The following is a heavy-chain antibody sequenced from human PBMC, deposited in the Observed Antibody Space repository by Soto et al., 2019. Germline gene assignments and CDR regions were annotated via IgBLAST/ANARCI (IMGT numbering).Heavy chain of an antibody. J-gene: IGHJ4*02. V-gene: IGHV4-59*01. CDR2: IYYSGST. Sequence: LSLTCTVSGGSISSYYWSWIRQPPGKGLEWIGYIYYSGSTNYNPSLKSRVTISVDTSKNQFSLKLSSVTAADTAVYYCARARYYGDYPYYFDYWGQGTLVTVSS. D-gene: IGHD4-17*01. CDR1: GGSISSYY. CDR3: ARARYYGDYPYYFDY.